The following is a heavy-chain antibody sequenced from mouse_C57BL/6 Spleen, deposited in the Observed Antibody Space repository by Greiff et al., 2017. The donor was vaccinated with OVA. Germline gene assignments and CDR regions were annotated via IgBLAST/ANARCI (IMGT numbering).Heavy chain of an antibody. V-gene: IGHV2-5*01. D-gene: IGHD1-1*01. J-gene: IGHJ4*01. CDR2: IWRGGST. CDR1: GFSLTSYG. Sequence: QVHVKQSGPGLVQPSQSLSITCTVSGFSLTSYGVHWVRQSPGKGLEWLGVIWRGGSTDYNAAFMSRLSITKDNSKSQVFFKMNSLQADDTAIYYCAKKTYYYGDYYAMDYWGQGTSVTVSS. CDR3: AKKTYYYGDYYAMDY.